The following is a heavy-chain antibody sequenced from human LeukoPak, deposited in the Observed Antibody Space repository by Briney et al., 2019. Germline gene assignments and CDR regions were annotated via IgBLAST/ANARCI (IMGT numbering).Heavy chain of an antibody. J-gene: IGHJ4*02. CDR3: ARDSCSGGSCYEYSSGWHGKYYFDY. V-gene: IGHV3-30*04. D-gene: IGHD2-15*01. Sequence: GRSLRLSCAASGFTFSSYAMHWVRQAPGKGLEWVAVISYDGSNKYYADSVKGRFTISRDNSKNTLYLQMNSLRAEDTAVYYCARDSCSGGSCYEYSSGWHGKYYFDYWGQGTLVTVSS. CDR1: GFTFSSYA. CDR2: ISYDGSNK.